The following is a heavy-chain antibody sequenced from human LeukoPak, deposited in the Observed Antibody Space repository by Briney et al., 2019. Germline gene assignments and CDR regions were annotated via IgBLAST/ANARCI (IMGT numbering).Heavy chain of an antibody. CDR1: GGSISSSSYY. CDR2: IYYSGST. J-gene: IGHJ4*02. CDR3: ARVKTGDAVGYYFDY. V-gene: IGHV4-39*07. Sequence: PSETLSLTCTVSGGSISSSSYYWGWNRQPPGKGLEWIGSIYYSGSTYYNPSLKSRVTISVDTSKNQFSLKLSSVTAADTAVYYCARVKTGDAVGYYFDYWGQGTLVTVSS. D-gene: IGHD7-27*01.